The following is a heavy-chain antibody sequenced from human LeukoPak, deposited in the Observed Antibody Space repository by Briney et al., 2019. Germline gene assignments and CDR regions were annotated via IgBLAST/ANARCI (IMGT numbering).Heavy chain of an antibody. CDR1: GFTFNNYA. CDR3: AKHPSVGNFEY. Sequence: GGSLRLSCAASGFTFNNYAMSWVRQAPGKGLEWVSAISGSGGTYYADSVKGRFIISRDNSKNTLYLQMNSLRAEDTAIYYCAKHPSVGNFEYWGQGTLVTVSS. V-gene: IGHV3-23*01. CDR2: ISGSGGT. J-gene: IGHJ4*02. D-gene: IGHD4-23*01.